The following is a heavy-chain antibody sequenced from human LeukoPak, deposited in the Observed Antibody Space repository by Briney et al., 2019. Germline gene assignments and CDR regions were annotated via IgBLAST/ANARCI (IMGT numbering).Heavy chain of an antibody. CDR2: LYTNGSA. Sequence: SETLSLTCGVSGASISNYYWSWIRQPAGKGLEWVLRLYTNGSANFNPSLQGRVTLSVDTSANQFSLRLSSVTAAEPAVYYCAREAEDIVTVPGVVDYFYYYMDVWGKGTTVTVSS. D-gene: IGHD2-2*01. CDR1: GASISNYY. J-gene: IGHJ6*03. V-gene: IGHV4-4*07. CDR3: AREAEDIVTVPGVVDYFYYYMDV.